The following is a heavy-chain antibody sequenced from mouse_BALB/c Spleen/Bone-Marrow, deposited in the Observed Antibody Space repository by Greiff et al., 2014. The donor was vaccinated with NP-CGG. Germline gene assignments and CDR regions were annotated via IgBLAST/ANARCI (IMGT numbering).Heavy chain of an antibody. D-gene: IGHD1-2*01. J-gene: IGHJ3*01. CDR1: GYTFTSYW. V-gene: IGHV1-7*01. CDR3: ARETALHYYGHWFAY. Sequence: QVQLKESGAELAKPGASVKMSCKASGYTFTSYWMHWVKQRPGQGLEWIGYINPSTGYTGYNQKFKDKATLTADKSSSTAYMQLSSLTSEDFAVYYCARETALHYYGHWFAYWGQGTLVTVSA. CDR2: INPSTGYT.